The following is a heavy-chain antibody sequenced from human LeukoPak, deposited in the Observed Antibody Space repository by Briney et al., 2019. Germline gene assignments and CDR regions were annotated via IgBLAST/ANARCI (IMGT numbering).Heavy chain of an antibody. J-gene: IGHJ4*02. CDR2: ISGSGGST. Sequence: GGSLRLSCAASGFTFSSYGMSWVRQAPGKGLEWVPAISGSGGSTYYADSVKGRFTISRDNSKNTLYLQMNSLRAEDTALYYCARQPMVRGAVDYWGQGTLVTVSS. V-gene: IGHV3-23*01. CDR3: ARQPMVRGAVDY. CDR1: GFTFSSYG. D-gene: IGHD3-10*01.